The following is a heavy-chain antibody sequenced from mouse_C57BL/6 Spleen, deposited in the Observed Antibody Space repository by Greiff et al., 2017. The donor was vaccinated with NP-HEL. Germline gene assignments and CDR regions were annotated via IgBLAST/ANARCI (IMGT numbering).Heavy chain of an antibody. CDR1: GYTFTDYE. J-gene: IGHJ4*01. Sequence: QVQLQQSGAELVRPGASVTLSCKASGYTFTDYEMHWVKQTPVHGLEWIGAIDPETGGTAYTQKFKGKAILTADKSSSTAYMELRSLTSEDSAVYYCTISVGDEGYYAMDYWGQGTSVTVSS. V-gene: IGHV1-15*01. CDR2: IDPETGGT. CDR3: TISVGDEGYYAMDY. D-gene: IGHD1-1*01.